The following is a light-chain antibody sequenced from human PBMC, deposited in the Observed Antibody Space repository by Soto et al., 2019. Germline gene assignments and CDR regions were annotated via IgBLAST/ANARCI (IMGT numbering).Light chain of an antibody. Sequence: QSALTQPASVSGSPGQSITISCTGTSSDVWNYNLVSWYQQHPGEAPKLLIYEGSKRPSGVSNRFSGSKFGNTASLTISGLQAEDEVDYYCCSYAGDSTWVFGGGTKLTVL. CDR2: EGS. J-gene: IGLJ3*02. V-gene: IGLV2-23*01. CDR1: SSDVWNYNL. CDR3: CSYAGDSTWV.